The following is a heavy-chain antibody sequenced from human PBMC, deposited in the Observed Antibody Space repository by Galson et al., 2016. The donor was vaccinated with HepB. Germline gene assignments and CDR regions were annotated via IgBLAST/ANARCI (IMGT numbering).Heavy chain of an antibody. CDR1: RITFSTYA. D-gene: IGHD6-13*01. Sequence: SLRLSCAASRITFSTYAMNWVRQAPGKGLEWVSSISSGSSYIYYADSVKGRFTISRDNAKNSLYLQMNSLRAEDTALYYCARLLTSNSWYGWFDPWGQGTLVTVSS. CDR3: ARLLTSNSWYGWFDP. V-gene: IGHV3-21*01. CDR2: ISSGSSYI. J-gene: IGHJ5*02.